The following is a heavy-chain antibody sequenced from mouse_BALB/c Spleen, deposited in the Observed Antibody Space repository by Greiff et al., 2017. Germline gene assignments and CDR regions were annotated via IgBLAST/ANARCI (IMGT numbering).Heavy chain of an antibody. V-gene: IGHV5-6-5*01. Sequence: EVMLVESGGGLVKPGGSLKLSCAASGFTFSSYAMSWVRQTPEKRLEWVASISSGGSTYYPDSVKGRFTISRDNARNILYLQMSSLRSEDTAMYYCARGRGLLYFDYWGQGTTLTVSS. CDR3: ARGRGLLYFDY. J-gene: IGHJ2*01. CDR1: GFTFSSYA. CDR2: ISSGGST. D-gene: IGHD1-1*01.